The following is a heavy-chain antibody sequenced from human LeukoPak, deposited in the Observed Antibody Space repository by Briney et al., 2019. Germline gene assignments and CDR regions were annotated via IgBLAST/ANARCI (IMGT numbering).Heavy chain of an antibody. J-gene: IGHJ4*02. CDR3: ARRIHAVDY. Sequence: GGSLRLSCAASGFTFSSYSMNWVRQAPGKGLEWVAVISYDGSNKYYADSVKGRFTISRDNSKNTLYLQMNSLRAEDTAVYYCARRIHAVDYWGQGTLVTVSS. CDR1: GFTFSSYS. D-gene: IGHD2-15*01. CDR2: ISYDGSNK. V-gene: IGHV3-30*03.